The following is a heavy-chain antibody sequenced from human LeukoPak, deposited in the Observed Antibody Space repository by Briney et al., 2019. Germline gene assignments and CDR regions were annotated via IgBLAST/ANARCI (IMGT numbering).Heavy chain of an antibody. CDR1: GYTFTGYY. D-gene: IGHD2-15*01. V-gene: IGHV1-2*02. CDR3: ARDGVVVVAAAYYYGMDV. Sequence: ASVKVSCKASGYTFTGYYMHWVRQAPGQGLEWMGWINPNSGGTNYAQKFQGRVTMTRDTSISTAYMELSRLRSDDTAVYYCARDGVVVVAAAYYYGMDVWGQGTTVTVSS. J-gene: IGHJ6*02. CDR2: INPNSGGT.